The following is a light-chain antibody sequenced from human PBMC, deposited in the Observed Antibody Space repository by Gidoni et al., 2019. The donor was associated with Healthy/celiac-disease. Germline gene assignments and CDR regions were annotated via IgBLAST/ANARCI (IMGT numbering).Light chain of an antibody. CDR1: QSISSY. CDR2: AAS. CDR3: QQSYSTPYT. J-gene: IGKJ2*01. V-gene: IGKV1-39*01. Sequence: DIQMTPSPSSLSASVGDSVTITFRASQSISSYLNWYQQKPGKAPKLQIDAASSLQSGVPSRFSGSGSGTDFTLTISSLQPEDFATYYCQQSYSTPYTFGQGTKLEIK.